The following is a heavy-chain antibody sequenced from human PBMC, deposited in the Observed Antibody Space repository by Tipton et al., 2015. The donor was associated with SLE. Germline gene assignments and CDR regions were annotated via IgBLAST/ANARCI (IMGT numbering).Heavy chain of an antibody. J-gene: IGHJ3*02. Sequence: TLSLICTVSGASISSGSYYWNWIRQPAGKGLEWIGRVYSSGTTNYNSSLKSRVTISVDTSKNQFSLKLSSVTAADTAVYYCARDGGSSRSLDAFDTWGQGTMVTVSS. CDR3: ARDGGSSRSLDAFDT. CDR1: GASISSGSYY. D-gene: IGHD6-13*01. CDR2: VYSSGTT. V-gene: IGHV4-61*02.